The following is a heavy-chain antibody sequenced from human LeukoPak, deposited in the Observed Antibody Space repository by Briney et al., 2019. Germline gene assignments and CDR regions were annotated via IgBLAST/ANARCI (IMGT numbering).Heavy chain of an antibody. J-gene: IGHJ4*02. Sequence: SETLSLTCTVSGGSISSGGYYWSWIRQHPGKGLEWIGYIYYSGNTYYNPSLKSRVTISVDTSKNQFPLKLSSVTAADTAVYYCARGLEYGDYFDYWGQGTLVTVSS. CDR1: GGSISSGGYY. CDR3: ARGLEYGDYFDY. CDR2: IYYSGNT. V-gene: IGHV4-31*03. D-gene: IGHD2-8*01.